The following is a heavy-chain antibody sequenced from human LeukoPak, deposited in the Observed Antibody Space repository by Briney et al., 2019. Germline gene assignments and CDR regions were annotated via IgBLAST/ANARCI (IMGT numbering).Heavy chain of an antibody. CDR1: GFTFSSYS. CDR3: ARGLTAYYFDY. V-gene: IGHV3-48*01. J-gene: IGHJ4*02. Sequence: GGSLRLSCAASGFTFSSYSMNWVRQAPGKGLEWVSYISSSSSTIYYADSVKGRFTISRDNAKNSLYLQMNSLRAEDTAVCYCARGLTAYYFDYWGQGTLVTVSS. CDR2: ISSSSSTI.